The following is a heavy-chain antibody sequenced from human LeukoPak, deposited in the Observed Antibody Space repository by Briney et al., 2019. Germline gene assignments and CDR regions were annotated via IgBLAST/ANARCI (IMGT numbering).Heavy chain of an antibody. V-gene: IGHV3-53*01. J-gene: IGHJ4*02. D-gene: IGHD2-15*01. CDR2: IYSDGRT. Sequence: PGGSLRLSCAASGFTVSSNYMSWVRQAPGKGLEWVSVIYSDGRTYYADSVKGRFTISRDKSKNTLYLQMNSLRAEDTAMYYCARGGGLLVAATFDYWGQGTLVTVSS. CDR3: ARGGGLLVAATFDY. CDR1: GFTVSSNY.